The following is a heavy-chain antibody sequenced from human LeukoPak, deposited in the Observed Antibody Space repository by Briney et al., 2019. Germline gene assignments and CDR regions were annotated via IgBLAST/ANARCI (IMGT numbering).Heavy chain of an antibody. Sequence: GGSLRLSCAASGFTFSSCAMHWVRQAPGKGLEWVAVISSDGSNQYYADSVKGRFTISRDNSRNTLFLQMNSLRAEDTAVYYCAKTPGDCSGGSCYPRGYYFDYWGQGTLVTVSS. J-gene: IGHJ4*02. D-gene: IGHD2-15*01. CDR3: AKTPGDCSGGSCYPRGYYFDY. CDR1: GFTFSSCA. V-gene: IGHV3-30*18. CDR2: ISSDGSNQ.